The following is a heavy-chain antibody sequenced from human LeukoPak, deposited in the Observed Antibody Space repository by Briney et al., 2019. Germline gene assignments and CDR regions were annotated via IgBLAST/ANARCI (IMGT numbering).Heavy chain of an antibody. J-gene: IGHJ4*02. Sequence: PGGSLRLSCAASGFTFSNYWMHWVRQAPGKGLVWVSRINTEGTTTSYADSVEGRFTISRDNAKNTPYLQMNSLRSEDTAMYYCARSQAHSNFDHWGQGTLVTVSS. CDR2: INTEGTTT. CDR3: ARSQAHSNFDH. V-gene: IGHV3-74*01. CDR1: GFTFSNYW.